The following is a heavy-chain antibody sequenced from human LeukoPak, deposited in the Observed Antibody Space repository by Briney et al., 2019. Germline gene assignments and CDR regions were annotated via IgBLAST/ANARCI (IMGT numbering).Heavy chain of an antibody. CDR3: ARAPHYYDSSGYYGY. V-gene: IGHV3-21*01. J-gene: IGHJ4*02. Sequence: GGSLRLSCAASGFTFSSYSMNWVRQAPGKGLEWVSSISSSSSYIYYADSVKGRFTISRDNAKNSLYLQMNSLRAEDTAVYYCARAPHYYDSSGYYGYWGQGTLVTVSS. CDR2: ISSSSSYI. CDR1: GFTFSSYS. D-gene: IGHD3-22*01.